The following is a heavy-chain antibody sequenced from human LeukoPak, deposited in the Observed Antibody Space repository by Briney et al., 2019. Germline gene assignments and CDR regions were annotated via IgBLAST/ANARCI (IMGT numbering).Heavy chain of an antibody. CDR2: INGDGGST. J-gene: IGHJ3*02. V-gene: IGHV3-74*01. CDR3: ARGGTDDDFDI. Sequence: GGSLRLSCAASGFTFSSYWMHWVRQAPGKGLVWVSRINGDGGSTTYADSVKGRFTTSRDNAKNTLYMQMNSLRAEDTAVYYCARGGTDDDFDIWGQGTMVTVSS. CDR1: GFTFSSYW. D-gene: IGHD1-26*01.